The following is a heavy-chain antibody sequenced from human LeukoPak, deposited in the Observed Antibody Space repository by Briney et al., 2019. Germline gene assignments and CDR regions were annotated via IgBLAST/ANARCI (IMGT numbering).Heavy chain of an antibody. D-gene: IGHD6-6*01. CDR2: INHSGST. CDR3: ARGVARSSKFHFSYYFDY. CDR1: GGSFSGYY. V-gene: IGHV4-34*01. Sequence: SETLSLTCAVYGGSFSGYYWSWIRQPPGKGLEWIGEINHSGSTNYNPSLKSRVTISVDTSKNQFSLKLSSVTAADTAVYYCARGVARSSKFHFSYYFDYWGQGTLVTVSS. J-gene: IGHJ4*02.